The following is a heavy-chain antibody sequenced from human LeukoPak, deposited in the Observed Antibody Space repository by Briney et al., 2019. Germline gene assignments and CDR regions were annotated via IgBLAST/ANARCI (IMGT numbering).Heavy chain of an antibody. J-gene: IGHJ4*02. CDR1: GFTFSNYG. D-gene: IGHD2-8*01. V-gene: IGHV3-48*04. Sequence: GGSLRLSCAASGFTFSNYGMNWVRQAPGKGLEWVSYISSSGSTIYYADSVKGRFTISRDNAKNSLYLQMNSLRAEDTAVYYCARDNAAYLDYWGQGTLVTVSS. CDR2: ISSSGSTI. CDR3: ARDNAAYLDY.